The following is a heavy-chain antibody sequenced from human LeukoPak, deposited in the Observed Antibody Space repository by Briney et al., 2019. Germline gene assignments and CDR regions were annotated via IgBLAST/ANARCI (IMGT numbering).Heavy chain of an antibody. CDR3: ARAWQSGYNFPYYFDY. J-gene: IGHJ4*02. D-gene: IGHD5-24*01. CDR1: GGSISNKY. CDR2: IYYSGST. V-gene: IGHV4-59*08. Sequence: PSETLSLTCTVSGGSISNKYWSWIRQPPGKGLEWIGYIYYSGSTNYNPSLRSRVTISVDTSKNQFSLKLSSVTAADTAVYYCARAWQSGYNFPYYFDYWGQGTLVTVSS.